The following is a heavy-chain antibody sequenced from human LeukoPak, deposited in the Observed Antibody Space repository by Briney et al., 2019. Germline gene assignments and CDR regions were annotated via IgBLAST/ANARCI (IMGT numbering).Heavy chain of an antibody. D-gene: IGHD2-2*02. V-gene: IGHV3-21*01. J-gene: IGHJ3*02. CDR1: GFTFSSYA. CDR2: ISSSSSYI. CDR3: ARERYCSSTSCYMDAFDI. Sequence: GGSLRLSCAASGFTFSSYAMSWVRQAPGKGLEWVSSISSSSSYIYYADSVKGRFTISRDNAKNSLYLQMNSLRAEDTAVYYCARERYCSSTSCYMDAFDIWGQGTMVTVSS.